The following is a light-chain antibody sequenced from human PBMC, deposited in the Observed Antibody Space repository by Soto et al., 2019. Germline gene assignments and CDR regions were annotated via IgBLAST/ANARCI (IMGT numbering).Light chain of an antibody. CDR3: QQSYSTPRT. Sequence: DIQMTQSPSSLSASVGDRVTITCRASQSISSYLHWYQQKPGKPPKLLIYAAFSLQSGVPSRFSGSGSGTDFTLTISSLQPEGSATYDCQQSYSTPRTFGQGTKV. V-gene: IGKV1-39*01. CDR2: AAF. CDR1: QSISSY. J-gene: IGKJ2*01.